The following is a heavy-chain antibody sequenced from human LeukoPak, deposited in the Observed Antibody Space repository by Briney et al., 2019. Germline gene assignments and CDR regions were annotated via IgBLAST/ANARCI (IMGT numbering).Heavy chain of an antibody. CDR3: ALYGSGSYNFDY. V-gene: IGHV4-30-4*01. CDR1: GGSISSGDYY. J-gene: IGHJ4*02. D-gene: IGHD3-10*01. CDR2: IYYSGST. Sequence: SETLSLTCTVSGGSISSGDYYWSWIRQPPGKGLEWIGYIYYSGSTSYNPSLKSRVTISVDTSKNQFSLKLSSVTAADTAVYYCALYGSGSYNFDYWGQGTLVTVSS.